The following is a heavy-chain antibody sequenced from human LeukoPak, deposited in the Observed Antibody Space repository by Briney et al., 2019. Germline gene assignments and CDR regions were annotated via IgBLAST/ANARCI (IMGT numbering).Heavy chain of an antibody. CDR3: ARDQGTYSSSWYVD. J-gene: IGHJ4*02. V-gene: IGHV3-48*01. CDR2: ISSSSSTI. CDR1: GFTFSSYS. D-gene: IGHD6-13*01. Sequence: GGSLRLSCAASGFTFSSYSMNWVRQAPGKGLEWVSYISSSSSTIYYADSVKGRFTISRDNAKNSLYLQMNSLRAEDTAVYYCARDQGTYSSSWYVDWGQGTLVTVSS.